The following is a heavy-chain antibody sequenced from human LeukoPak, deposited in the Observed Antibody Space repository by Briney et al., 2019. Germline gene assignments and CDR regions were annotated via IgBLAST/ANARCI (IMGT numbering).Heavy chain of an antibody. CDR1: GFTFSSYA. J-gene: IGHJ6*04. Sequence: PGGSLTLSCAASGFTFSSYAMSWVRQAPGKGLEWVSAISGSGGSTYYADSVKGRFTISRDNSKNTLYLQMNSLRAEDTAVYYCAKRTITIFGVVTPMDVWGKGTTVTVSS. V-gene: IGHV3-23*01. CDR2: ISGSGGST. D-gene: IGHD3-3*01. CDR3: AKRTITIFGVVTPMDV.